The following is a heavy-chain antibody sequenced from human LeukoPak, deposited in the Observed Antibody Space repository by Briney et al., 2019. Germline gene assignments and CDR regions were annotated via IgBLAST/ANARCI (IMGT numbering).Heavy chain of an antibody. CDR1: GYTFTSYA. CDR2: INAGNGNT. V-gene: IGHV1-3*01. J-gene: IGHJ4*02. CDR3: ARAPLNWNYLFDY. Sequence: GASVKVSCKASGYTFTSYAMHWVRQAPGQRLEWMGWINAGNGNTKYSQKFQGRVTITRDTSASTAYMELSNLRSEDTAVYYCARAPLNWNYLFDYWGQGTLVTVSS. D-gene: IGHD1-7*01.